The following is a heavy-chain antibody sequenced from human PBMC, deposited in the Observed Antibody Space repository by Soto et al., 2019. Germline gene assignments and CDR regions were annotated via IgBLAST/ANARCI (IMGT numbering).Heavy chain of an antibody. D-gene: IGHD3-3*01. J-gene: IGHJ3*02. CDR1: GFTFSSYS. CDR3: ARVRTDFWSGITPDDAFDI. V-gene: IGHV3-48*01. Sequence: PGGSLRLSCAASGFTFSSYSMNWVRQAPGKGLEWVSYISSSSSTIYYADSVKGRFTISRDNTKNSLYPQMNSLRAEDTAVYYCARVRTDFWSGITPDDAFDIWGKGTTVTVSS. CDR2: ISSSSSTI.